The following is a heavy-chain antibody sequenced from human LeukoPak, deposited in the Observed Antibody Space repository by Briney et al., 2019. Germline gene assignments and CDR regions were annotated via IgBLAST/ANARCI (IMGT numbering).Heavy chain of an antibody. CDR3: ARFRSSGYYLVNWFDP. CDR1: GYTFTGYY. Sequence: GASVKVSCKASGYTFTGYYMHWVRQAPGQGLGWMGWINPNSGGTNYAQKFQGRVTMTRDTSISTAYMELSRLRSDDTAVYYCARFRSSGYYLVNWFDPWGQGTLVTVSS. J-gene: IGHJ5*02. V-gene: IGHV1-2*02. CDR2: INPNSGGT. D-gene: IGHD3-22*01.